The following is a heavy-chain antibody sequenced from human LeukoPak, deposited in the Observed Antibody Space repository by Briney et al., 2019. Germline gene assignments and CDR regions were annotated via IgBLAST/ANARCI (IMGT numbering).Heavy chain of an antibody. CDR1: GFTFSAYS. D-gene: IGHD4-17*01. CDR3: ARDPNWRDDYEEVLFDP. V-gene: IGHV3-48*01. CDR2: ISSASSVT. Sequence: GGSLRLSCVASGFTFSAYSMNWVRQTPGKGLEWVSYISSASSVTYYADSVKGRFTISRDNSKKTLYLQMNSLRAEDTAVYYCARDPNWRDDYEEVLFDPWGQGTLVTVSS. J-gene: IGHJ5*02.